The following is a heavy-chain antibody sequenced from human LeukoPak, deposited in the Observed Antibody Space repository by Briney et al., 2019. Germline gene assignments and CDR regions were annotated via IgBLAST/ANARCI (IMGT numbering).Heavy chain of an antibody. CDR2: INHSGST. Sequence: SETLSLTCAVCGGSFSGYYWSWIRQPPGTGLEWIGEINHSGSTNYNPSLKSRVTISVDTSKNQFPLKLSSVTAADTAVYYCARVVPTREPFDYWGQGTLVTVSS. CDR1: GGSFSGYY. CDR3: ARVVPTREPFDY. D-gene: IGHD2-2*01. V-gene: IGHV4-34*01. J-gene: IGHJ4*02.